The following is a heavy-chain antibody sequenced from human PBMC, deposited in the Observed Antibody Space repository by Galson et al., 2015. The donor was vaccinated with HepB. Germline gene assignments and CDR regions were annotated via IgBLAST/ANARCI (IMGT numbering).Heavy chain of an antibody. CDR3: ARDRGSYWGGSAFDI. D-gene: IGHD1-26*01. CDR1: GGTFSSYA. CDR2: IIPIFGTA. Sequence: SCKASGGTFSSYAISWVRQAPGQGLEWMGGIIPIFGTANYAQKFQGRVTITADESTSTAYMELSSLRSEDTAVYYCARDRGSYWGGSAFDIWGQGTMVTVSS. V-gene: IGHV1-69*01. J-gene: IGHJ3*02.